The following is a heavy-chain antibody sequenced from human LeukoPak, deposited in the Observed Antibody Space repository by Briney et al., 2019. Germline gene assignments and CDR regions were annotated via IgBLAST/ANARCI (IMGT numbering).Heavy chain of an antibody. CDR3: ARAQSYDFWSGYYIAY. CDR2: IRCDGSNK. CDR1: GFTFSSYG. V-gene: IGHV3-30*02. Sequence: PGGSLRLSCAAYGFTFSSYGMHWVRQAPGKGLEWVAFIRCDGSNKYYAGSVKGRFTISRDNSKNTLYLQMNSLRAEDTAVYYCARAQSYDFWSGYYIAYWGQGTLVTVSS. J-gene: IGHJ4*02. D-gene: IGHD3-3*01.